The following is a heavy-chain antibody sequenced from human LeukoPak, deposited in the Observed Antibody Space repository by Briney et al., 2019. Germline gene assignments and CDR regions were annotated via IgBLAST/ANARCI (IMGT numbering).Heavy chain of an antibody. D-gene: IGHD6-19*01. CDR3: ARARDAWAVAGSIDY. CDR1: GGSLSSGSYY. J-gene: IGHJ4*02. CDR2: IYTSGST. Sequence: SETLSLTCTVSGGSLSSGSYYWRWLRQPAGTGLEWLGRIYTSGSTNYNPSLKSRVTISVDTSKNQFSLKLSSVTAADTAVYYCARARDAWAVAGSIDYWGQGTLVTVSS. V-gene: IGHV4-61*02.